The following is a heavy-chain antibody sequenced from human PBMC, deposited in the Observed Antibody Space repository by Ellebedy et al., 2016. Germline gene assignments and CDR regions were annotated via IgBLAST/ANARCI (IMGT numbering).Heavy chain of an antibody. J-gene: IGHJ6*02. CDR2: IYGGGTS. V-gene: IGHV3-53*01. CDR1: GFSVTSND. Sequence: GESLKISXAASGFSVTSNDMSWVRQAPGKGLELVSLIYGGGTSYYAESVKGRFTISRDNSKNTLYLQMNSLRAEDTAVYYCAKPYCSSTSCYSGGLRYYYYGMDVWGQGTTVTVSS. D-gene: IGHD2-2*01. CDR3: AKPYCSSTSCYSGGLRYYYYGMDV.